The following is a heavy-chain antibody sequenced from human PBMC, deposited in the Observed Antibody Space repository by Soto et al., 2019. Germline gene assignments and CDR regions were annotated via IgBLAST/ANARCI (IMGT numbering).Heavy chain of an antibody. CDR2: IDSDGSIT. CDR3: ANLGLQQAF. D-gene: IGHD2-21*02. V-gene: IGHV3-74*01. CDR1: GFTFNTW. J-gene: IGHJ4*02. Sequence: GGSLRLSCAASGFTFNTWMHWFRQAPGEGLVWVSSIDSDGSITSYAESVKGRFTITTDNAKNTQYLQMNSLRAEDTAGYYWANLGLQQAFWGQGTLVTVSS.